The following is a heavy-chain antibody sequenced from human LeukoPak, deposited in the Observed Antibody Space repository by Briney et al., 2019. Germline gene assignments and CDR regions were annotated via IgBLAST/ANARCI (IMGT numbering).Heavy chain of an antibody. J-gene: IGHJ4*02. V-gene: IGHV3-7*01. CDR3: ASRLFRTTNFDY. Sequence: GGSLRLSCAASGFTFTTYWMHWVRQAPGKGLEWVANIKQDGSEKNYVDSVKGRFTISRDNAKNSLYLQMNSLRAEDTAVYYCASRLFRTTNFDYWGQGTLVTVSS. CDR1: GFTFTTYW. D-gene: IGHD2-21*01. CDR2: IKQDGSEK.